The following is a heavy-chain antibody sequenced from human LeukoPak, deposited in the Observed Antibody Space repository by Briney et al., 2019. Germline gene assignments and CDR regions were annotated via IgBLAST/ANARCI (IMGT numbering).Heavy chain of an antibody. CDR2: IVVGSGNT. Sequence: SVKVSCKASGFTFTSSAVQCVRQARGQRLEWIGWIVVGSGNTNYAQKFQERVTITRDMSTSTAYMELSSLRSEDTAVYYCAADPYDYGDYVLGYWGQGTLVTVSS. D-gene: IGHD4-17*01. CDR1: GFTFTSSA. J-gene: IGHJ4*02. V-gene: IGHV1-58*01. CDR3: AADPYDYGDYVLGY.